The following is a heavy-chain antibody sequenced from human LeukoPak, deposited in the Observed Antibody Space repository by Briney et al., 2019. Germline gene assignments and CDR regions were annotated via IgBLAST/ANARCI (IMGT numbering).Heavy chain of an antibody. CDR3: ARIGTSVVVAATPVDY. V-gene: IGHV5-51*03. Sequence: GESLKISCKGSGYSFTSYWIGWVRQMPGKGLEWMGIIYPGDSDTRYSPSFQGQVTISADKSIGTAYLQWSSLKASDTAMYYCARIGTSVVVAATPVDYWGQGTLVTVSS. J-gene: IGHJ4*02. CDR2: IYPGDSDT. CDR1: GYSFTSYW. D-gene: IGHD2-15*01.